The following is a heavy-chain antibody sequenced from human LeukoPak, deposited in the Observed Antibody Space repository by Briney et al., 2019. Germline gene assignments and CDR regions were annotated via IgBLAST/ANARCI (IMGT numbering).Heavy chain of an antibody. Sequence: ASVKVSCKASGYTFTSYGISWVRQAPGRGLEWMGWISAYNGNTNYAQKLQGRVTMTTDTSASTAYMELRSLRSDDTAVYYCARILVGATQTDYWGQGTLVTVSS. V-gene: IGHV1-18*01. CDR1: GYTFTSYG. D-gene: IGHD1-26*01. J-gene: IGHJ4*02. CDR2: ISAYNGNT. CDR3: ARILVGATQTDY.